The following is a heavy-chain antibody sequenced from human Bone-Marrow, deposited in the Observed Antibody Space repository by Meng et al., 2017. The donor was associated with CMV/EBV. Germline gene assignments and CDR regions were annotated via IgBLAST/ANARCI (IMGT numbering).Heavy chain of an antibody. CDR1: GFTVSSNY. CDR3: AREYNWNYFDY. CDR2: IYSGGST. J-gene: IGHJ4*02. Sequence: GESLKISCAASGFTVSSNYMSWVRQAPGKGLEWVSVIYSGGSTYYADSVKGRFTISRDNAKNSLYLQMNSLRAEDTAVYCCAREYNWNYFDYWGQGTLVTVSS. V-gene: IGHV3-53*01. D-gene: IGHD1-20*01.